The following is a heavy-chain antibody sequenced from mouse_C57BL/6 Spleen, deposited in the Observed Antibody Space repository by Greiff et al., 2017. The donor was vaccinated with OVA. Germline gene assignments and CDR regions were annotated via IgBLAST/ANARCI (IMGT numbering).Heavy chain of an antibody. J-gene: IGHJ4*01. CDR2: IRNKANGYTT. CDR3: ARYEGVGRYYAMDY. V-gene: IGHV7-3*01. CDR1: GFTFTDYY. Sequence: VQLKQSGGGLVQPGGSLSLSCAASGFTFTDYYMSWVRQPPGKALEWLGFIRNKANGYTTEYSASVKGRFTISRDNSQSILYLQMNALRAEDSATYDCARYEGVGRYYAMDYWGQGTSVTVSS. D-gene: IGHD4-1*01.